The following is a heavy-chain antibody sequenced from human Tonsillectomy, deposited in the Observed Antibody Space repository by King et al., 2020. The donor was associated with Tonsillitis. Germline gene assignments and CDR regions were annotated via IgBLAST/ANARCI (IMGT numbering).Heavy chain of an antibody. J-gene: IGHJ3*02. V-gene: IGHV4-59*01. CDR1: GGSISSYY. D-gene: IGHD6-25*01. Sequence: VQLQESGPGLVKPSETLSLTCTVSGGSISSYYWSWIRQPPAKGLGWIGFIYYSGSTNYNPSLKSRVTRSAHTSKNQFSLKLSAVTAADTAVYFCAKILNSSARAFDIWGQGTMVTVSS. CDR3: AKILNSSARAFDI. CDR2: IYYSGST.